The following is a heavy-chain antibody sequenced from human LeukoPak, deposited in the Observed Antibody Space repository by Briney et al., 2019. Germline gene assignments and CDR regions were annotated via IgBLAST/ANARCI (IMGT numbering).Heavy chain of an antibody. V-gene: IGHV1-2*02. CDR1: GYTFTGYY. J-gene: IGHJ5*02. Sequence: ASVNVSCKASGYTFTGYYMHWVRQAPGQGLEWMGWINPNSGGTNYAQKFQGRVTMTRDTSISTAYMELSRLRSDDTAVYYCARPLGSGWYFGFDPWGQGTLVTVSS. D-gene: IGHD6-19*01. CDR3: ARPLGSGWYFGFDP. CDR2: INPNSGGT.